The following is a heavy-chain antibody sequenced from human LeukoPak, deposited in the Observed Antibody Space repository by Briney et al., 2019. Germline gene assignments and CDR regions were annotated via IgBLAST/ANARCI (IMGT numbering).Heavy chain of an antibody. J-gene: IGHJ4*02. D-gene: IGHD3-22*01. CDR3: ARYYADINGYYYYYDY. V-gene: IGHV4-59*01. CDR1: GASISSYY. Sequence: PSETLSLTCTVSGASISSYYWSWIRQPPGKGLQWIGFSAHSGSTSYNPSLKSRVTISVDRSMNHFSLMLTSVTAADTAVYYCARYYADINGYYYYYDYWGQGTLVTVSS. CDR2: SAHSGST.